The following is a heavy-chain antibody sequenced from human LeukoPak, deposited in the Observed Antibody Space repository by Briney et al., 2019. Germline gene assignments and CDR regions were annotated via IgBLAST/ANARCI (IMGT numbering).Heavy chain of an antibody. V-gene: IGHV4-39*07. J-gene: IGHJ4*02. CDR2: IYYSGST. Sequence: SETLSLTCTVSGGSISSSSYYWGWIRQPPGKGLEWIGSIYYSGSTYYNPSLKSRVTISVDTSKNQFSLKLSSVTAADTAVYYCARKNNWNAKIDYWGQGTLVTVSS. D-gene: IGHD1-1*01. CDR3: ARKNNWNAKIDY. CDR1: GGSISSSSYY.